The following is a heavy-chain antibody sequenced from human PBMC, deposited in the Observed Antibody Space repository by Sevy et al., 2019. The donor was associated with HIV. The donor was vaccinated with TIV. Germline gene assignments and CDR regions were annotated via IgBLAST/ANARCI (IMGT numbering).Heavy chain of an antibody. CDR1: GKTLTQLS. J-gene: IGHJ4*02. CDR3: ATTKDYYESSGSPFDY. CDR2: YDPEDDKR. Sequence: ASVKVSCKVSGKTLTQLSMHWVRQAPGKGLEWMGSYDPEDDKRIYTQKFQGRVTMTVETSTDTAYMEIRILRSEDTAVYYCATTKDYYESSGSPFDYWGQGTLVTVSS. D-gene: IGHD3-22*01. V-gene: IGHV1-24*01.